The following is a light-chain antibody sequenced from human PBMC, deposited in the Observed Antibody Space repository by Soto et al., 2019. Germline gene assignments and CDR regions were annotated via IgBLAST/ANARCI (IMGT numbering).Light chain of an antibody. Sequence: QSALTQPASVSGSAGQSITNSCTGTSSEVGGYNYVSWYQQHPGKAPKLMIDDVSNRPSGVSNRFSGSKSGNTASLTISGLQAEDEADYYCSSYTSSSTLLYVFGTGTKVTVL. V-gene: IGLV2-14*01. CDR2: DVS. CDR3: SSYTSSSTLLYV. J-gene: IGLJ1*01. CDR1: SSEVGGYNY.